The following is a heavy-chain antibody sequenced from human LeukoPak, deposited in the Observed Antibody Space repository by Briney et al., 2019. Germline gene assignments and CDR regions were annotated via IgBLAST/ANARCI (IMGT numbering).Heavy chain of an antibody. CDR2: MNPNSGNT. D-gene: IGHD3-3*01. V-gene: IGHV1-8*01. CDR1: GYTFTSYD. CDR3: ARELRSPDAFDI. J-gene: IGHJ3*02. Sequence: ASVKVSCKASGYTFTSYDINWVRQATGQGLEWMGWMNPNSGNTGYAQKFQGRVTITADESTSTAYMELSSLRSEDTAVYYCARELRSPDAFDIWGQGTMVTVSS.